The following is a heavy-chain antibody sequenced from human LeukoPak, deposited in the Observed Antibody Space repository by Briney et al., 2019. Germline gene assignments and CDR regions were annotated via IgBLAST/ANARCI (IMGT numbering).Heavy chain of an antibody. D-gene: IGHD3-10*01. CDR3: ARDRGVRGMYNWFDP. CDR1: GYTFTSYG. V-gene: IGHV1-18*01. J-gene: IGHJ5*02. CDR2: ISAYNGNT. Sequence: ASVKVSCKASGYTFTSYGISWVRQAPGQGLEWMGWISAYNGNTNYAQKLQGRVTMNTDTSTSTAYMELRSLRYDDTAVYYCARDRGVRGMYNWFDPWGQGTLVTVSS.